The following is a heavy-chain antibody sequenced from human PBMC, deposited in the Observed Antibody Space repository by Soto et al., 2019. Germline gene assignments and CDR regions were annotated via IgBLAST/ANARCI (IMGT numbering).Heavy chain of an antibody. CDR2: IYYSGST. D-gene: IGHD2-8*01. CDR3: ARDNRRNPAIGVYYGMDV. J-gene: IGHJ6*02. V-gene: IGHV4-31*03. CDR1: GGSISSGGYY. Sequence: QVQLQESGPGLVKPSQTLSLTCTVSGGSISSGGYYWSWIRQHPGKGLEWIGYIYYSGSTYYNPPIKSRATISVDTSKNQCSLKLSSVTAADTAVYYCARDNRRNPAIGVYYGMDVWGQGTTVTVSS.